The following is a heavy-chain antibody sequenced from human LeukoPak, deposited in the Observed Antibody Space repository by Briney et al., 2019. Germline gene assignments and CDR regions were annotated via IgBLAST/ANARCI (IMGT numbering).Heavy chain of an antibody. D-gene: IGHD6-13*01. V-gene: IGHV3-7*03. CDR2: IKQDGSEE. CDR3: AKEFSSSNYYGMDV. J-gene: IGHJ6*02. CDR1: GFTFTTYW. Sequence: PGGSLRLSCAASGFTFTTYWMMWVRQAPGKGLEWVAKIKQDGSEEYYVDSVRGRFTISRDNAKNSVYLQMNSLRAEDTALYYCAKEFSSSNYYGMDVWGQGTTVTVSS.